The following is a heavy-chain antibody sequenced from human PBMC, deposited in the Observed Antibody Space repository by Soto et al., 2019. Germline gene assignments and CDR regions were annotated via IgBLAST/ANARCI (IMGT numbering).Heavy chain of an antibody. D-gene: IGHD5-18*01. CDR3: ARAPSVSGYPAIWGHFDL. CDR1: GASINSGDYF. CDR2: IYYSGTT. V-gene: IGHV4-31*03. J-gene: IGHJ2*01. Sequence: SETLSLTCTVSGASINSGDYFWTWIRQHPGKGLESIGYIYYSGTTYYIPSLKSRLTISLDTSKNRFSLNLSSVTAADTAVYYCARAPSVSGYPAIWGHFDLWGRGTQVSVTS.